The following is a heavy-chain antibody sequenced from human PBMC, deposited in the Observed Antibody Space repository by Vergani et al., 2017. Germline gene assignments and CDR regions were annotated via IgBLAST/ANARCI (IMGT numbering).Heavy chain of an antibody. Sequence: QVQLQESGPGLVKPSQTLSLTCTVSGGSIRSGDYYWSWIRQHPGKGLEWIGEINHSGSTNYNPSLKSRVTITVDTSKNQFSVKLSSVSAADTAVYYCARVNGGDPHSSVDGSADEQRSSYYYYYMDVWGKGTTVTVSS. CDR2: INHSGST. V-gene: IGHV4-31*03. CDR1: GGSIRSGDYY. D-gene: IGHD5/OR15-5a*01. J-gene: IGHJ6*03. CDR3: ARVNGGDPHSSVDGSADEQRSSYYYYYMDV.